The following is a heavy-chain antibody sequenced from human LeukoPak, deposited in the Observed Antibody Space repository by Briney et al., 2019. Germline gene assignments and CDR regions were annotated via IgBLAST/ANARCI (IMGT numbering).Heavy chain of an antibody. J-gene: IGHJ4*02. CDR1: GGTFSSYT. Sequence: SVKVSCKASGGTFSSYTISWVRQAPGQGLEWMGRIIPILGIANYAQKFQGRVTITADKSTSTAYMGLSSLRSEDTAVYYCASLRSRGYSYGGNFDYWGQGTLVTVSS. CDR2: IIPILGIA. V-gene: IGHV1-69*02. CDR3: ASLRSRGYSYGGNFDY. D-gene: IGHD5-18*01.